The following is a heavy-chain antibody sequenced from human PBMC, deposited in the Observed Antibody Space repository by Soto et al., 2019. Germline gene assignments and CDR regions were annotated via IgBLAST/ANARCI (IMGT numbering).Heavy chain of an antibody. Sequence: ASVKVSCKASGGTLNNYAINWVRQAPGQGLEWMGGILPVSAPPDYAQKFQGRVSITADHSTSTVYMELSRLKSDDTAVYFCATDSNYDISNSFWGQGTLVTVSS. D-gene: IGHD3-9*01. V-gene: IGHV1-69*13. CDR3: ATDSNYDISNSF. CDR2: ILPVSAPP. J-gene: IGHJ4*02. CDR1: GGTLNNYA.